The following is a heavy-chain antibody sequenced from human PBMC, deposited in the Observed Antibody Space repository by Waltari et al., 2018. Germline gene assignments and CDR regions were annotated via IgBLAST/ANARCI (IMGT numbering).Heavy chain of an antibody. Sequence: QVQLVQSGAELKEPGASMKVSCKASGYTFTGYYMHWVRPAPGQGLEWMGRINPNSGGTNSAQKFQGRVTMTRDTSINTAYMELSRLRSDDTALYYCVRGGIWYDTSGHRFLFDYWGQGTLVTVSS. J-gene: IGHJ4*02. CDR1: GYTFTGYY. CDR2: INPNSGGT. CDR3: VRGGIWYDTSGHRFLFDY. D-gene: IGHD3-22*01. V-gene: IGHV1-2*06.